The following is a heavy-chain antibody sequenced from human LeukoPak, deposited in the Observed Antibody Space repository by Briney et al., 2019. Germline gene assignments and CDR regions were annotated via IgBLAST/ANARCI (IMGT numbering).Heavy chain of an antibody. Sequence: PSETLSLTCTVSGGSISNYYWSWIRQPPGKGLEWIGYIYYSGSTNYNPSLKSRVTISVDTSKNQFSLKLSSVTAADTAVYYCAGADFGYLYYYYYYMDVWGKGTTVTISS. V-gene: IGHV4-59*01. J-gene: IGHJ6*03. CDR1: GGSISNYY. CDR3: AGADFGYLYYYYYYMDV. D-gene: IGHD3-22*01. CDR2: IYYSGST.